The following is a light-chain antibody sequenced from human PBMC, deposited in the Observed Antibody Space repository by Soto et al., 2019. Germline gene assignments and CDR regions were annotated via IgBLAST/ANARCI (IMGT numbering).Light chain of an antibody. V-gene: IGLV2-14*01. CDR2: DVS. J-gene: IGLJ2*01. Sequence: QSALTQPASVSGSPGQSITISCTGTSSDVGGYNYVSWYQQHPGKAPKLMIYDVSNRPSGVSNRFSGSKSDSTASLTISGLQAEDEADYYCSSDTSSSAVVFGGGTKLTVL. CDR3: SSDTSSSAVV. CDR1: SSDVGGYNY.